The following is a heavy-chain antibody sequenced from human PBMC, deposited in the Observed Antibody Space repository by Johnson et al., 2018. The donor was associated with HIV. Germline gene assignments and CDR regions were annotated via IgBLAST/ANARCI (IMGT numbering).Heavy chain of an antibody. J-gene: IGHJ3*02. D-gene: IGHD3-10*01. Sequence: QMQLVESGGGVVQPGRSLRLSCAASGLTFSSYAMHWVRQAPGKGLEWVAVISYDGSDKYYADSVKGRFTISRDNSKNTLYLQLNSLRVEDTAVYYCVRDLGIIGPWAAFDIWGQGTRVTVSS. CDR3: VRDLGIIGPWAAFDI. CDR2: ISYDGSDK. V-gene: IGHV3-30-3*01. CDR1: GLTFSSYA.